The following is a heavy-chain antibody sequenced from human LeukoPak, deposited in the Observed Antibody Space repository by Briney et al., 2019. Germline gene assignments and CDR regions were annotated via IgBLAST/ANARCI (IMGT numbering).Heavy chain of an antibody. J-gene: IGHJ4*02. CDR3: ARDHNGPYTFDY. V-gene: IGHV3-48*03. CDR2: ISSSGTTI. CDR1: GFTFSNYE. Sequence: PGGSLRLSCAASGFTFSNYEMSWVRQAPGKGLEWVSYISSSGTTIYYADSVKGRFTISRDNAKNSLSLQMNSLKVEDTAVYYCARDHNGPYTFDYWGQGTLVTVSS. D-gene: IGHD2-2*02.